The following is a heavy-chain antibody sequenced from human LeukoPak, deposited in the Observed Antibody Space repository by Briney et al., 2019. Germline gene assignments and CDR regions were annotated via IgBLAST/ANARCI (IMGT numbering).Heavy chain of an antibody. CDR3: ARGRINYGSGTYYFDY. Sequence: PSETLSLTCTVSGGSISSYYWSWIRQPAGKGLEWIGRIYTSGSTNYNPSLKSRVTMSVDTSKNQFSLKLSSVTAADTAVYYCARGRINYGSGTYYFDYWGQGTLVTVSS. D-gene: IGHD3-10*01. CDR1: GGSISSYY. V-gene: IGHV4-4*07. J-gene: IGHJ4*02. CDR2: IYTSGST.